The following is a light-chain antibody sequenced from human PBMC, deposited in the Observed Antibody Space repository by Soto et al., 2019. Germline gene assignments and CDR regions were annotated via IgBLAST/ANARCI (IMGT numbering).Light chain of an antibody. CDR1: QSVRTS. J-gene: IGKJ5*01. V-gene: IGKV3-11*01. CDR3: QQRNVWPPIT. Sequence: EVVLTQSPGTLFLSPGERATLSCRASQSVRTSFAWYQHKPGQAPRLVIYDASLRANGVPARFGGSGSGTDFTLTINSLEPEDFAVYYCQQRNVWPPITFGQGTRLEIK. CDR2: DAS.